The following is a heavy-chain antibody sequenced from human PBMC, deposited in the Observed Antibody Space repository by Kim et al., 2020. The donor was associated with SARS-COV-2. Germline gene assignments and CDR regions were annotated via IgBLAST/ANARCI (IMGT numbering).Heavy chain of an antibody. D-gene: IGHD3-10*01. Sequence: GGSLRLSCAASGFTFSDYYMSWIRQAPGKGLEWVSYISSSGSTIYYADSVKGRFTISRDNAKNSLYLQMNSLRAEDTAVYYCAATIWFGAGAFDIWGQGTMVTVSS. CDR3: AATIWFGAGAFDI. CDR2: ISSSGSTI. CDR1: GFTFSDYY. V-gene: IGHV3-11*04. J-gene: IGHJ3*02.